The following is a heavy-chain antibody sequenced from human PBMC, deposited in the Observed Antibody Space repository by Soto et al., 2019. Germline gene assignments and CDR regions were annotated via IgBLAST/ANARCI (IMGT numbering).Heavy chain of an antibody. CDR3: ARANIAVAGEFDY. D-gene: IGHD6-19*01. V-gene: IGHV4-34*01. CDR1: GGSFSGYY. J-gene: IGHJ4*02. CDR2: INHSGST. Sequence: SETLSLTCAVYGGSFSGYYWSWIRQPPGKGLEWIGEINHSGSTNYNPSLKSRVTISVDTSKNQFPLKLSSVTAADTAVYYCARANIAVAGEFDYWGQGTLVTVSS.